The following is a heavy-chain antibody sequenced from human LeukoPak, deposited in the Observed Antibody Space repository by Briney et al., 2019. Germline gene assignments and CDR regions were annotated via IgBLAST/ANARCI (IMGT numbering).Heavy chain of an antibody. CDR1: GFTVSSNY. J-gene: IGHJ3*02. V-gene: IGHV3-66*01. CDR2: IYSGGST. D-gene: IGHD3-10*01. Sequence: GGSLRLSCAASGFTVSSNYMSWVRQAPGKGLEGVPVIYSGGSTYYADSVKGRFTISRDNSKNTLYLQMNSLRAEDTAVYYCASPYYYGSGSYNLGAFDIWGQGTMVTVSS. CDR3: ASPYYYGSGSYNLGAFDI.